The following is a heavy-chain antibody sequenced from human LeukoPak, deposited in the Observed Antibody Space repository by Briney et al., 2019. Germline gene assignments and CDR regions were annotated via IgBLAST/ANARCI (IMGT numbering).Heavy chain of an antibody. J-gene: IGHJ4*02. V-gene: IGHV3-7*02. CDR3: ARGGADSSGYYYFDY. CDR2: IKADGSEK. D-gene: IGHD3-22*01. Sequence: GGSLRLSCAASGFSFSGHWMNWVRQPPGKGLEWVANIKADGSEKYYVDSVKGRFTISRDDAKRTVDLQMDNLRAEDTAVYYCARGGADSSGYYYFDYWGQGTLVTVSS. CDR1: GFSFSGHW.